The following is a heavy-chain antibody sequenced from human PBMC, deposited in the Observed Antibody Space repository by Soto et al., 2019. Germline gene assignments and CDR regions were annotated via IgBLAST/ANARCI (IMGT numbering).Heavy chain of an antibody. CDR1: GYTFTSYG. V-gene: IGHV1-18*01. D-gene: IGHD4-17*01. CDR2: ISGYNGNT. CDR3: ARFGVRGYGDHPYEPEYE. J-gene: IGHJ4*02. Sequence: QVQLVQSGAEVKKPGASVKVSCKASGYTFTSYGISWVRQAPGQGLEWMGWISGYNGNTNYAQKLQGRVTMTTDTSTSTDYPGLRSLRSDDTAVYYCARFGVRGYGDHPYEPEYEWGKGSLVTVSS.